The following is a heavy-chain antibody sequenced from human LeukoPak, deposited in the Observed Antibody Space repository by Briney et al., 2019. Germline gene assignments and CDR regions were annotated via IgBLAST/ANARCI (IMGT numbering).Heavy chain of an antibody. CDR1: GFTFSTYG. CDR3: AKEYGAYGSVRCLLDL. CDR2: MSYDGADK. J-gene: IGHJ2*01. V-gene: IGHV3-30*18. D-gene: IGHD5-12*01. Sequence: GGSLRLSCAASGFTFSTYGMYWVRQTPGKGLEWVAFMSYDGADKYYADSVKGRFTISRDNSKNTLYLQMNSLRGDDTAVFYCAKEYGAYGSVRCLLDLWGRGTLVTVCS.